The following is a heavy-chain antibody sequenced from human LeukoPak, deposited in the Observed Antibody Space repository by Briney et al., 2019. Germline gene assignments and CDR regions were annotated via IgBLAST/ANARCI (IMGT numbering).Heavy chain of an antibody. V-gene: IGHV4-61*08. CDR3: ARDQSDSGHFDY. J-gene: IGHJ4*02. Sequence: PSETLSLTCTVSGGSISSSGYYWGWIRQPPGKGLEWIGYIYYSGSTNYNPSLKSRVTISVDTSKNQFSLKLSSVTAADTAVYYCARDQSDSGHFDYWGQGTLVTVSS. CDR1: GGSISSSGYY. D-gene: IGHD3-22*01. CDR2: IYYSGST.